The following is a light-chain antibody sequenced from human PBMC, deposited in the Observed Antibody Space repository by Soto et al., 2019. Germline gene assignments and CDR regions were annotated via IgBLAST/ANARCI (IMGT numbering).Light chain of an antibody. CDR3: ASWDDSLGGPL. Sequence: QSVLTQPPSLSAAPGQRVTISCSGRSSNIGNNAVNWYQQLPGKAPKLLIHFDDRVPSGVSDRFSGSKSGTSASLAISGLQSADEADYYCASWDDSLGGPLFGGGTKLTVL. CDR2: FDD. CDR1: SSNIGNNA. V-gene: IGLV1-36*01. J-gene: IGLJ3*02.